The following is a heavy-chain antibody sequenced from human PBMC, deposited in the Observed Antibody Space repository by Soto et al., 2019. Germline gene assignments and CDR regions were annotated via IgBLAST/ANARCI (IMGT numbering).Heavy chain of an antibody. CDR2: ISYDGSNK. CDR1: GFTFSSYA. J-gene: IGHJ6*02. Sequence: GGSLRLSCAASGFTFSSYAMHWVRQAPGKGLEWVAVISYDGSNKYYADSVKGRFTISRDNSKNTLYLQMNSLRAEDTAVYCCARDRYDIVVDYYYYGMDVWGQGTTVTVSS. V-gene: IGHV3-30-3*01. CDR3: ARDRYDIVVDYYYYGMDV. D-gene: IGHD2-2*01.